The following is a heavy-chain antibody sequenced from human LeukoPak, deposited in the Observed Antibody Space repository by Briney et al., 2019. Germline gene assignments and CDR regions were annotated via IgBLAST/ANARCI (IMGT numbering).Heavy chain of an antibody. J-gene: IGHJ6*02. V-gene: IGHV3-9*01. Sequence: GGSLRLSCAASGFTFDDYTMHWVRQLPGQGLEWVSGISWNGVTLGYADSVKGRFTISRDSAKNFLYLQMNSLRPEDTALYFGAKDMVARPQYYFYGMDVWGHGTTVTVSS. D-gene: IGHD4-11*01. CDR3: AKDMVARPQYYFYGMDV. CDR2: ISWNGVTL. CDR1: GFTFDDYT.